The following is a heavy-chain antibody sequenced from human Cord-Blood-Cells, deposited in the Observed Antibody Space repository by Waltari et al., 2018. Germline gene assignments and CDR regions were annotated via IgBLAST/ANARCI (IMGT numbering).Heavy chain of an antibody. CDR2: RSYDGSNK. CDR1: GFTFSSYA. Sequence: QVQLVESGGGVVQPGRSLRLSCAASGFTFSSYAMYWVRQAPGKGLEWVAVRSYDGSNKYYADSVKGRFTISRDNSKNTLYLQMNSLRAEDTAVYYCARDPTMVRGVIDYWGQGTLVTVSS. J-gene: IGHJ4*02. V-gene: IGHV3-30*04. CDR3: ARDPTMVRGVIDY. D-gene: IGHD3-10*01.